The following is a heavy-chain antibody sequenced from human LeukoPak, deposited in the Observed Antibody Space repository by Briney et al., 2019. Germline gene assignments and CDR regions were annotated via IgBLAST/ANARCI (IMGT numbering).Heavy chain of an antibody. CDR3: ARYEQIVLMGYEGGWVDY. D-gene: IGHD2-8*01. Sequence: SETLSLTCTVSGGSISSSSYYWGWIRQPPGKGLEWNVSIYYSGSTYYNPSRKSGVTISVDTSKNQFSLKLSSVTAADTAVYYCARYEQIVLMGYEGGWVDYWGQGTLVTVSS. J-gene: IGHJ4*02. CDR2: IYYSGST. CDR1: GGSISSSSYY. V-gene: IGHV4-39*01.